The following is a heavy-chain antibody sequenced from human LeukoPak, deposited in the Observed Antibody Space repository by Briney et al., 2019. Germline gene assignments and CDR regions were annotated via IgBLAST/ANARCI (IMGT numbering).Heavy chain of an antibody. CDR2: VWYDGSNK. V-gene: IGHV3-30*02. CDR3: VKASESYYYER. J-gene: IGHJ4*02. Sequence: PGGSLRLSCAASGFTFSNYGMHWVRQAPGKGLEWVAVVWYDGSNKYYADSVKDRFTISRDNSKNTLFLQMSSLRAEDTAVYYCVKASESYYYERWGQGALVTVSS. CDR1: GFTFSNYG. D-gene: IGHD3-22*01.